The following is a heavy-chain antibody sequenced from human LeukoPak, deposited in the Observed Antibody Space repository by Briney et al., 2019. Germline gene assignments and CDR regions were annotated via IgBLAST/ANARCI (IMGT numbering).Heavy chain of an antibody. CDR1: GFTLSNHW. Sequence: GALRLSCAASGFTLSNHWMHWVRQAPGKGLEWVSAISGSGGSTYYADSVKGRFTISRDNSKNTLYLQMNSLRAEDTAVYYCAKGSPYDFWSGYYADYWGQGTLVTVSS. D-gene: IGHD3-3*01. V-gene: IGHV3-23*01. CDR2: ISGSGGST. CDR3: AKGSPYDFWSGYYADY. J-gene: IGHJ4*02.